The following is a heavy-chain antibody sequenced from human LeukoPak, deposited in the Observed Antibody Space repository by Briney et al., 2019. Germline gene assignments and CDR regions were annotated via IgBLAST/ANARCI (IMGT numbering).Heavy chain of an antibody. CDR3: ARNPQYYHDSSGYDWYFDL. Sequence: SETLSLTCTVSGGSISSYYWSWIRQPPGKGLEWIGYIYYSGSTNYNPSLKSRVTISVDTSKNQFSLKLRSVTAADTAVYYCARNPQYYHDSSGYDWYFDLWGRGTLVTVSS. CDR1: GGSISSYY. V-gene: IGHV4-59*08. CDR2: IYYSGST. J-gene: IGHJ2*01. D-gene: IGHD3-22*01.